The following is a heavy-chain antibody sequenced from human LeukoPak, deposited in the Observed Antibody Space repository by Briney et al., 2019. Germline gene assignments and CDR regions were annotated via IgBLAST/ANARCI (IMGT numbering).Heavy chain of an antibody. J-gene: IGHJ4*02. CDR3: ARDRLHYGEYEKTFDY. CDR2: ISHSSSTI. D-gene: IGHD4-17*01. Sequence: GGSLRLSCAASGFTFSSYAMNWVRQAPGKGLEWVSYISHSSSTIYYADSVKGRFTISRDNAKKSLYLQMNSLRAEDSAVYYCARDRLHYGEYEKTFDYWGQGTLVTVSS. CDR1: GFTFSSYA. V-gene: IGHV3-48*01.